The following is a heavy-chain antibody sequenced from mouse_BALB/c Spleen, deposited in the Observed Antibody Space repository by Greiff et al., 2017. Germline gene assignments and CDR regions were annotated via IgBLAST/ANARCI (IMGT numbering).Heavy chain of an antibody. V-gene: IGHV2-9-2*01. CDR3: VRDEYYGAY. CDR1: GFSLTSYD. D-gene: IGHD1-1*01. J-gene: IGHJ3*01. CDR2: IWTGGGT. Sequence: VQLQESGPGLVAPSQSLSITCTVSGFSLTSYDISWVRQPPGKGLEWLGVIWTGGGTNYNSAFMSRLSISKDNSKSQVFLKMNSLQTDDTAIYYCVRDEYYGAYWGQGTLVTVSA.